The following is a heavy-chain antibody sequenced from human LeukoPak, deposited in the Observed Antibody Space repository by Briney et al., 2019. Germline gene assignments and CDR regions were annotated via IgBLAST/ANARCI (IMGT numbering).Heavy chain of an antibody. D-gene: IGHD1-1*01. V-gene: IGHV4-59*12. J-gene: IGHJ5*02. CDR3: ARRYLAAQGWFDP. Sequence: SETLSLTCTVSGGSISSYYWSWIRQPPGKGLEWIGYIYYSGSTNYNPSLKSRVTISVDTSKNQFSLKLSSVTAADMAVYYCARRYLAAQGWFDPWGQGTLVTVSS. CDR2: IYYSGST. CDR1: GGSISSYY.